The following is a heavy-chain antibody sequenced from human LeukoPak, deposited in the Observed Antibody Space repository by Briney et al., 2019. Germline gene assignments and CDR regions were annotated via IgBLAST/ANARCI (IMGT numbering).Heavy chain of an antibody. V-gene: IGHV3-48*01. CDR2: ISRASSTI. Sequence: GGSLRLSCAASGFTFSNYSMNWVRQAPGKGLEWVSYISRASSTIYYADSVKGRFTISRDNSKNTLHLQMNSLRAEDTAAYYCAKFAQRYCSGGSCHPFDYWGQGTLVTVSS. J-gene: IGHJ4*02. CDR1: GFTFSNYS. D-gene: IGHD2-15*01. CDR3: AKFAQRYCSGGSCHPFDY.